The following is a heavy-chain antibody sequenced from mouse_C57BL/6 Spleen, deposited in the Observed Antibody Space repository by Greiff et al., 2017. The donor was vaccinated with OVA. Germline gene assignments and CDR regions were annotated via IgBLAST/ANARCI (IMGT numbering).Heavy chain of an antibody. CDR1: GYAFSSSW. D-gene: IGHD1-1*01. CDR2: IYPGDGDT. CDR3: ANTVVAPYYFDY. V-gene: IGHV1-82*01. J-gene: IGHJ2*01. Sequence: QVQLQQSGPELVKPGASVKISCKASGYAFSSSWMNWVKQRPGKGLEWIGRIYPGDGDTNYNGKFKGKATLTADKSSSTAYMQLSSLTSEDSAVYFCANTVVAPYYFDYWGQGTTLTVSS.